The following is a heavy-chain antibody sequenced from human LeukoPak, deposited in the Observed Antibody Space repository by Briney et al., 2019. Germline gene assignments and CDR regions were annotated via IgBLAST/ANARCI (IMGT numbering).Heavy chain of an antibody. CDR1: GFAFSNYW. CDR3: VRGQTIDY. J-gene: IGHJ4*02. V-gene: IGHV3-74*03. CDR2: IKSDGSGI. D-gene: IGHD3-3*01. Sequence: GGCLRLSCTTSGFAFSNYWMYWVRQAPGKGLEWVSRIKSDGSGITYSDAVEGRFTISRDNFKNTFLQMNSLRDEDTAMYYCVRGQTIDYWGQGTLVTVSS.